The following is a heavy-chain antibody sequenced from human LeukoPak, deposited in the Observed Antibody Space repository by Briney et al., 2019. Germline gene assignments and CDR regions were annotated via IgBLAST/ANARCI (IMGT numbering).Heavy chain of an antibody. CDR3: AREGRKGLFRTTVTTRTYFDY. V-gene: IGHV4-34*01. Sequence: SETLSLTCAVYGGSFSGYYWSWIRQPPGKGLEWIGEINHSGSTNYNPSLKSRVTISVDTSKNQFSLKLSSVTAADTAVYYCAREGRKGLFRTTVTTRTYFDYWGQGTLVTVSS. CDR2: INHSGST. CDR1: GGSFSGYY. D-gene: IGHD4-11*01. J-gene: IGHJ4*02.